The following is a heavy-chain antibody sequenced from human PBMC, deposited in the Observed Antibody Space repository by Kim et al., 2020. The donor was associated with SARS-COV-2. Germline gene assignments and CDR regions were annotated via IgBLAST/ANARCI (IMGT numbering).Heavy chain of an antibody. CDR3: ATTYSIGY. CDR2: GGST. D-gene: IGHD4-4*01. V-gene: IGHV3-23*01. J-gene: IGHJ4*02. Sequence: GGSTYYGDSVKGRFTTSRDNSKNPLYLQMNSLRAEDTAVYYCATTYSIGYWGQGTLVTVSS.